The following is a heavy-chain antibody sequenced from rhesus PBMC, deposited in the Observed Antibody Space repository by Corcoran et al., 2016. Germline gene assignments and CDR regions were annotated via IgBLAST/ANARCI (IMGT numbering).Heavy chain of an antibody. V-gene: IGHV3-115*02. Sequence: EVQLAESGGGLVQPGGSLRLSCAASGFTFSGYEMHWVRQAPGKGLESVSVIGGDSSYTHYVDSVKGRFTISRDYAKNSLSLQMNSLRVEDTAVYYCANTLEYCTGSGCYGLDSWGQGVVVTVSS. CDR2: IGGDSSYT. J-gene: IGHJ6*01. CDR3: ANTLEYCTGSGCYGLDS. D-gene: IGHD2-21*01. CDR1: GFTFSGYE.